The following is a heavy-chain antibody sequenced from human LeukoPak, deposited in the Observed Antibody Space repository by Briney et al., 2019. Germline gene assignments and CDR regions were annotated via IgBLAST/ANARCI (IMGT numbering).Heavy chain of an antibody. Sequence: GGSLRLSCAASGFTFSSYAMSWVRQAPGKGLEWVSAISGSGGSTYYADSVKGRFTISRDNSKNTLYLQMNSLRAEDTAVYYCAKSGYYYGSGSYIVGDRDVYFDYWGQGTLVTVSS. CDR3: AKSGYYYGSGSYIVGDRDVYFDY. V-gene: IGHV3-23*01. CDR2: ISGSGGST. J-gene: IGHJ4*02. CDR1: GFTFSSYA. D-gene: IGHD3-10*01.